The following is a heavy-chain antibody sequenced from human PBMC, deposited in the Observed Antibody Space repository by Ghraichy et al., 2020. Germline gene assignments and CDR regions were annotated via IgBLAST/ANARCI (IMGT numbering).Heavy chain of an antibody. CDR2: IGAGGATT. J-gene: IGHJ4*02. Sequence: GGSLRLSCAASGFTFSSSAMSWVRQAPGRGLEWVSVIGAGGATTYYADSVKGRFTISRDNSKDTLYLQMNSLRAEDTAVYYCAKTFWGLYSARGYYFDYWGQGTLVTVSS. V-gene: IGHV3-23*01. D-gene: IGHD3-3*01. CDR3: AKTFWGLYSARGYYFDY. CDR1: GFTFSSSA.